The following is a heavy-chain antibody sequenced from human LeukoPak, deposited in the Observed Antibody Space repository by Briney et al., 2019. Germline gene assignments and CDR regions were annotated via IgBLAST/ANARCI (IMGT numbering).Heavy chain of an antibody. CDR1: GFTFRTSS. D-gene: IGHD6-13*01. CDR2: IREDGSEK. J-gene: IGHJ3*02. Sequence: GGSLRLSCVVSGFTFRTSSMSWVRQAPGRGLEWVANIREDGSEKYYLDSVKGRFTNSGDNAKNSLYLQMNSLRAEDTAVYYCTRDSTDSSSWYASDIWGQGTMVTVSS. V-gene: IGHV3-7*01. CDR3: TRDSTDSSSWYASDI.